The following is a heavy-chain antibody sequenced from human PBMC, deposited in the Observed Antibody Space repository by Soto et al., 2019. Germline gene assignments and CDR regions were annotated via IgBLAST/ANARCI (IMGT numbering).Heavy chain of an antibody. CDR2: IYTSGST. V-gene: IGHV4-4*07. J-gene: IGHJ6*02. CDR3: AREGASGFGMDV. CDR1: GGSIRSYY. Sequence: PSETLSLTCTVSGGSIRSYYWSWIRQPAGKPLEWIGRIYTSGSTNYSPSLKSRVTMSVDTSKNQFSLNLSSVTAADTAVYYCAREGASGFGMDVWGQGTTVTVSS. D-gene: IGHD1-26*01.